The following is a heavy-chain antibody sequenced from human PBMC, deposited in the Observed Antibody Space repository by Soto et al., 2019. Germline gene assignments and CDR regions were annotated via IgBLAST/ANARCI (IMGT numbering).Heavy chain of an antibody. J-gene: IGHJ6*02. D-gene: IGHD3-9*01. CDR1: GYTFTSYG. Sequence: VASVKVSCKASGYTFTSYGISWVRQAPGQGLEWMGWISAYNGNTNYAQKLQGGVTMTTDTSTSTAYMELRSLRSDDTAVYYCARDTYDILTDYYYYYGMDVWGQGTTVTVSS. CDR2: ISAYNGNT. V-gene: IGHV1-18*04. CDR3: ARDTYDILTDYYYYYGMDV.